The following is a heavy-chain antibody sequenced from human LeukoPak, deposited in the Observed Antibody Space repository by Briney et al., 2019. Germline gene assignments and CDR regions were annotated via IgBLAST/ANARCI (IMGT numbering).Heavy chain of an antibody. D-gene: IGHD3-10*01. CDR3: ARGGYYGSGSYYFDP. CDR1: GGSISSSSYY. CDR2: IYYSGST. J-gene: IGHJ5*02. Sequence: SQTLSLTCTVSGGSISSSSYYWGWIRQPPGKGLEWIGSIYYSGSTYYNPSLKSRVTISVDTSKNQFSLKLSSVTAADTAVYYCARGGYYGSGSYYFDPWGQGTLVTVSS. V-gene: IGHV4-39*01.